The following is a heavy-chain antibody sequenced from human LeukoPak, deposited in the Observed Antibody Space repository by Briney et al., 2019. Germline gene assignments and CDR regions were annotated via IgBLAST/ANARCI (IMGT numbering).Heavy chain of an antibody. CDR3: AKDGEDIVVVVAAPPPDAFDI. Sequence: GGSLRLSCAASGFTFSDYYMSWIRQAPGKGLEWVSYISSSGSTIYYADSVKGRFTISRDNSKNTLYLQMNSLRAEDTAVYYCAKDGEDIVVVVAAPPPDAFDIWGQGTMVTVSS. CDR1: GFTFSDYY. V-gene: IGHV3-11*01. J-gene: IGHJ3*02. CDR2: ISSSGSTI. D-gene: IGHD2-15*01.